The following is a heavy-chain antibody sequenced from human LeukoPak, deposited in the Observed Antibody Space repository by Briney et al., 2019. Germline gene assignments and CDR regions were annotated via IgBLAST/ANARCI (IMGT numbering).Heavy chain of an antibody. V-gene: IGHV1-69*01. D-gene: IGHD3-10*01. CDR1: GGTFSSYA. CDR3: ARRHYYGSGSSRLMDV. J-gene: IGHJ6*02. Sequence: SVKVSCKASGGTFSSYAISWVRQAPGQGLEWMGGIIPIFGTANYAQKFQGRVTITADESTSTAYMELSSLRSEDTAVYYCARRHYYGSGSSRLMDVWGQGTTVTVSS. CDR2: IIPIFGTA.